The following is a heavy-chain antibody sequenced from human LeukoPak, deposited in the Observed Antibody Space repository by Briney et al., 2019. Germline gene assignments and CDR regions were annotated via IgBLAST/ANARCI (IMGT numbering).Heavy chain of an antibody. D-gene: IGHD3-9*01. CDR3: ARDVLRYFDWYSHDAFDI. V-gene: IGHV4-4*07. CDR1: GGSISSYY. J-gene: IGHJ3*02. CDR2: IYTSGST. Sequence: SETLSLTCSVSGGSISSYYWSWIRQPAGKGLEWIGRIYTSGSTNYNPSLKSRVTISVDTSKNQFSLKLSSVTAADTAVYYCARDVLRYFDWYSHDAFDIWGQGTMVTVSS.